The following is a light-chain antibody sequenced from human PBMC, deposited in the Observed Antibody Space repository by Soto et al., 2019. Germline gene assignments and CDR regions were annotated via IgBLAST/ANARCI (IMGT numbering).Light chain of an antibody. J-gene: IGKJ2*01. CDR1: QSVVSNY. CDR3: QQYGSTPRT. CDR2: GIS. Sequence: EIVLTQSPGTLSLSPGERATLSCRASQSVVSNYFSWFQQKPGQAPRLLIYGISIRATGIPDRFSASGSGTDFTLTITRLEPEDFAVYYCQQYGSTPRTFGQGTKLEIK. V-gene: IGKV3-20*01.